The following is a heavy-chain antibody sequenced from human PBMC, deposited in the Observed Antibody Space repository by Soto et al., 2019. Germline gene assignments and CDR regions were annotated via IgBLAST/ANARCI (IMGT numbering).Heavy chain of an antibody. V-gene: IGHV3-48*01. D-gene: IGHD3-9*01. CDR2: ISSSSSTI. Sequence: GGSLRLSCAASGFTFSSYSMNWVRQAPGKGLEWVSYISSSSSTIYYADSVKGWFTISRDNSKNTLYLQMNSLRAEDTAVYYCAKVNDILTGPRDYWGQGTLVTVSS. J-gene: IGHJ4*02. CDR1: GFTFSSYS. CDR3: AKVNDILTGPRDY.